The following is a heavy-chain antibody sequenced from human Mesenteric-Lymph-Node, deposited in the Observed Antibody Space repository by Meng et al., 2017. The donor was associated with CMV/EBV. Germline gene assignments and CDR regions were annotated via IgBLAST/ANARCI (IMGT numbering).Heavy chain of an antibody. CDR1: GYTFSGYS. Sequence: ASVKVSCKASGYTFSGYSIHWVRQAPGQGLEWMGWVNPHSGDTEYAQKFHGRVTVTRDTSITTAYMELSRLRPDDTAVYYCARSCSSSTCRAPSPDYWGQGTLVTVSS. J-gene: IGHJ4*02. V-gene: IGHV1-2*02. D-gene: IGHD2-2*01. CDR3: ARSCSSSTCRAPSPDY. CDR2: VNPHSGDT.